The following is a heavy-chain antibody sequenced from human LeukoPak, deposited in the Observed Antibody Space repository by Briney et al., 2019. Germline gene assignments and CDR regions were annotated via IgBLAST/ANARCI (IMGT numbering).Heavy chain of an antibody. CDR3: VRIYYSNAFDI. J-gene: IGHJ3*02. V-gene: IGHV1-8*01. CDR2: MNPKTGNT. Sequence: ASVKVSCKASGYTFTNLDINWVRQATGQGLEWMGWMNPKTGNTGSAQKFRGRVTITGNTSISTAYMELSSLRSEDTAVYYCVRIYYSNAFDIWGQGTMVTVSS. CDR1: GYTFTNLD. D-gene: IGHD4-11*01.